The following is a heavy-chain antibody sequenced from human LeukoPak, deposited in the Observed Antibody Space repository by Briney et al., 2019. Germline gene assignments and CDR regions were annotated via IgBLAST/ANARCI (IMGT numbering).Heavy chain of an antibody. V-gene: IGHV4-30-4*08. D-gene: IGHD5-24*01. J-gene: IGHJ4*02. CDR1: GGSISSYY. Sequence: SETLSLTCTVSGGSISSYYWSWIRQPPGKGLEWIGYIYYSGSTYYNPSLKSRVTISVDTSKNQFSLELSSVTAADTAVYYCARALGSRDGYNFLDYWGQRTLVTVSS. CDR3: ARALGSRDGYNFLDY. CDR2: IYYSGST.